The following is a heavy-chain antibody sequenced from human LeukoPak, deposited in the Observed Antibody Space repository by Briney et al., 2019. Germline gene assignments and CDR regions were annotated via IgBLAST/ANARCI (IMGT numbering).Heavy chain of an antibody. D-gene: IGHD6-19*01. V-gene: IGHV3-23*01. CDR3: AKGYSSGWYFAFDI. CDR1: GGSISSSSYY. Sequence: ETLSLTCTVSGGSISSSSYYWGWVRQAPGKGLEWVSAISGSGGSTYYADSVKGRFTISRDNSKNTLYLQMNSLRAEDTAVYYCAKGYSSGWYFAFDIWGQGTMVTVSS. CDR2: ISGSGGST. J-gene: IGHJ3*02.